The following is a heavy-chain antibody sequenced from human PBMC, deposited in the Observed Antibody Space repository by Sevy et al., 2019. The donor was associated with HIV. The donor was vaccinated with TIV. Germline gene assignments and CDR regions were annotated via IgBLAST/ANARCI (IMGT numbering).Heavy chain of an antibody. D-gene: IGHD1-7*01. Sequence: SETLSLTCTVSGGSISSSSYYWAWIRQSPGKGLEWIGSIYYTGTTHSNPSLKSRVTISKDISNNQFFLRLRSVTAADTAMYFCARPNYMASYTLDVWGQGTTVTVSS. CDR3: ARPNYMASYTLDV. V-gene: IGHV4-39*01. CDR1: GGSISSSSYY. J-gene: IGHJ6*02. CDR2: IYYTGTT.